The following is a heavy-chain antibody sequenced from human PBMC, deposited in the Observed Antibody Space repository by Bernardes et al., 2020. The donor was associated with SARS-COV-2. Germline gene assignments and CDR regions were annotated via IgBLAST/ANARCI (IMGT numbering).Heavy chain of an antibody. D-gene: IGHD2-2*01. Sequence: ASVKVSCMVSGYTLTELSMHWVRQAPGKGLEWMGGFDPEDGETIYAQKFQGRVTMTEDTSTDTAYMELSSLRSEDTAVYYCATLTPRLHRYCSSTSCYAGFGYYYGMDVWGQGTTVTVSS. CDR2: FDPEDGET. J-gene: IGHJ6*02. V-gene: IGHV1-24*01. CDR1: GYTLTELS. CDR3: ATLTPRLHRYCSSTSCYAGFGYYYGMDV.